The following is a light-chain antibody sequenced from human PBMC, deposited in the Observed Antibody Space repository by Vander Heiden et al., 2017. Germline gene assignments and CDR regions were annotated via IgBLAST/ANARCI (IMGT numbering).Light chain of an antibody. CDR1: QSSSSY. CDR2: AAS. V-gene: IGKV1-39*01. CDR3: RQSYSTPET. J-gene: IGKJ1*01. Sequence: DIQITPSPSSLSASVGDRGTITCRASQSSSSYLNWYQQKPGKVPKLLIYAASSLQSGVPSRFSGSGSWTDFTLTISSLQPEDFATVYCRQSYSTPETFGQGTKVEIK.